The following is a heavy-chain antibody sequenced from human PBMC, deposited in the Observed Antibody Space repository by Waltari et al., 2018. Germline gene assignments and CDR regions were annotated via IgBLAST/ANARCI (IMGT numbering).Heavy chain of an antibody. CDR2: INPNSGGT. J-gene: IGHJ4*02. Sequence: QVQLVQSGAEVKKPGASVKVSCKASGYTFTGYYMHWVRQAPGQGLEWMGWINPNSGGTNYAPKFQGRVTMTRDTSISTAYMELSRLRSDDTAVYYCAREPSYSSSWSPWDYWGQGTLVTVSS. CDR3: AREPSYSSSWSPWDY. V-gene: IGHV1-2*02. CDR1: GYTFTGYY. D-gene: IGHD6-13*01.